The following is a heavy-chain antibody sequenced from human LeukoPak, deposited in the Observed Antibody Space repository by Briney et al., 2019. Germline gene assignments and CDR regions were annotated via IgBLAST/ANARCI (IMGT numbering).Heavy chain of an antibody. Sequence: GGSLRLSCAASGFTFSSYSMNWVRQAPGKGLEWVSSISSSSSYIYYADSVKGRFTISRDNSKNTLYLQMNSLRAEDTAVYYCGSFGSGYYYIDYWGQGTLVTVSS. CDR1: GFTFSSYS. D-gene: IGHD3-22*01. CDR3: GSFGSGYYYIDY. J-gene: IGHJ4*02. V-gene: IGHV3-21*04. CDR2: ISSSSSYI.